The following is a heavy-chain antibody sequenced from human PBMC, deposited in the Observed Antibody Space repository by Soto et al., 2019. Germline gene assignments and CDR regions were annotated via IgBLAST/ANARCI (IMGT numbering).Heavy chain of an antibody. D-gene: IGHD2-15*01. V-gene: IGHV3-23*01. J-gene: IGHJ6*02. CDR2: ISGSGGST. Sequence: GGSLRLSCAASGFTFSSYAMSWVRQAPGKGLEWVSAISGSGGSTYYADSVKGRFTISRDNSKNTLYLQMNSLRAEDTAVYYCANGAMTYCSGGRCLYYYYGMDVWGQGTTVTVSS. CDR1: GFTFSSYA. CDR3: ANGAMTYCSGGRCLYYYYGMDV.